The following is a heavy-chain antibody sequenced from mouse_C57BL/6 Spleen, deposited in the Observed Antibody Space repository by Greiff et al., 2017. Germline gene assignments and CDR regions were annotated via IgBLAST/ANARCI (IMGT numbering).Heavy chain of an antibody. CDR3: ARHGNYDY. CDR1: GFTFSSYG. J-gene: IGHJ2*01. V-gene: IGHV5-6*01. D-gene: IGHD2-1*01. Sequence: EVMLVESGGDLVKPGGSLKLSCAASGFTFSSYGMSWVRQTPDKRLEWVATISSGGSYTYYPASVKGRFTISRDNAKNTLYVQMSSLKSEDTAMYDCARHGNYDYWGQGTTLTVSS. CDR2: ISSGGSYT.